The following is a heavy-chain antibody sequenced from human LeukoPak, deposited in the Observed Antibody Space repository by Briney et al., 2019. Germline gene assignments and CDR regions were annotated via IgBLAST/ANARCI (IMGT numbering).Heavy chain of an antibody. CDR2: IKSKTDGGTT. V-gene: IGHV3-15*01. Sequence: GGSLRLSCAASGFTFSNAWMSWVRQAPGKGLEWVGRIKSKTDGGTTDYAAPVKGRFTISRDDSKNTLYPQMNSLKTEDTAVYYCTTLAYCGGDCYSIDYWGQGTLVTVSS. J-gene: IGHJ4*02. CDR1: GFTFSNAW. D-gene: IGHD2-21*02. CDR3: TTLAYCGGDCYSIDY.